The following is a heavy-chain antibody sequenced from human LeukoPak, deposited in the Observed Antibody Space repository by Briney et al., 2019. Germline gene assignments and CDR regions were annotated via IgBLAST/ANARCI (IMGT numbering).Heavy chain of an antibody. J-gene: IGHJ4*02. CDR1: GGSIGSSNW. D-gene: IGHD3-10*01. CDR2: IYYSGNT. Sequence: ASGTLSLTCAVSGGSIGSSNWWSWVRQPPGKGLGWIGEIYYSGNTNYNPSLKSRVTISIDKSKNQFSLKLSSVTAADTAVYYCAREVRFSMVRGEIDCWGQGTLVTVSS. CDR3: AREVRFSMVRGEIDC. V-gene: IGHV4-4*02.